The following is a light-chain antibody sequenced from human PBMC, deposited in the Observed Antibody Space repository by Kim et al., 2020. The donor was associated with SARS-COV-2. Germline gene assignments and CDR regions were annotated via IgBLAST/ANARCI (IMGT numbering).Light chain of an antibody. J-gene: IGLJ2*01. V-gene: IGLV3-19*01. CDR2: GKN. CDR3: NSRDSNNNVL. CDR1: SLRSYY. Sequence: VALGQTVRITCQGDSLRSYYVTWYQQKPGQAPILVIYGKNNRPSGIPDRFSGSSSGNTASLTITGTQAGDEADYYCNSRDSNNNVLFGGGTQLTIL.